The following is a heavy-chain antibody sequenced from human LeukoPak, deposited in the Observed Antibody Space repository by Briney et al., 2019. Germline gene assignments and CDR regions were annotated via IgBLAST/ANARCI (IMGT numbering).Heavy chain of an antibody. V-gene: IGHV3-30-3*02. CDR2: ISYDGSNK. J-gene: IGHJ4*02. D-gene: IGHD6-13*01. CDR3: AKNHPRIAAAGTATPTWRQ. Sequence: GGSLRLSCAASGFTFSSYAMHWVRQAPGKGLEWVAVISYDGSNKYYADSVKGRFTISRDNSKNTLYLQMNSLRAEDTAVYYCAKNHPRIAAAGTATPTWRQWGQGTLVTVSS. CDR1: GFTFSSYA.